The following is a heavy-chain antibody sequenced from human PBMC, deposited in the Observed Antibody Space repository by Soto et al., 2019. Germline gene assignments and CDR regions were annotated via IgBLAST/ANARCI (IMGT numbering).Heavy chain of an antibody. J-gene: IGHJ4*02. V-gene: IGHV1-46*02. Sequence: QVRLVQSGAEVKQAGASVKVSCKASGYTFNSYYIHWARQAPGQGLEWMGLINPTGGITVYAQKFQGSVTLTGDTSASTIYMEVSSLRSEDTAVYYCARGGTTNYFDYWGQGTLVTVSS. CDR3: ARGGTTNYFDY. CDR1: GYTFNSYY. CDR2: INPTGGIT. D-gene: IGHD1-7*01.